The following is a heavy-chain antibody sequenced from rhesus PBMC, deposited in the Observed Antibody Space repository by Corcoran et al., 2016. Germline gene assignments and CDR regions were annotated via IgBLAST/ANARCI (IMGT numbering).Heavy chain of an antibody. D-gene: IGHD3-3*01. CDR2: IDPSNGTT. J-gene: IGHJ4*01. CDR1: GYSFTTYS. CDR3: ARVLDWLSLDY. Sequence: QVQLVQSGAEVKKPGASVKLSCKASGYSFTTYSINWVGQAPGQGLEYMGLIDPSNGTTGYAQKFQGRVTMTRDTSTSTAFMELSSLGSEDTAVYYCARVLDWLSLDYWGQGVLVTVSS. V-gene: IGHV1-200*01.